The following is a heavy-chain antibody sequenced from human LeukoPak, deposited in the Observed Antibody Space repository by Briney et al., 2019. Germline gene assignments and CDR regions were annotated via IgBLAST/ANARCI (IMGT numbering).Heavy chain of an antibody. CDR1: GFTFSSSA. J-gene: IGHJ4*02. Sequence: GGSLRLSCAASGFTFSSSAMTWVRQAPGKGLGWVSAISDSGGDSICTDSVKGRFSISRDNSKNTLYLQMNTLRAEDTAVYFCTKGGSYAPLDYWGQGTLVTVSS. CDR2: ISDSGGDS. V-gene: IGHV3-23*01. D-gene: IGHD1-26*01. CDR3: TKGGSYAPLDY.